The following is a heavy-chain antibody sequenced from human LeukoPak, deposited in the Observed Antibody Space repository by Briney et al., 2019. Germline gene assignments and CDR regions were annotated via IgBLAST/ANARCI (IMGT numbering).Heavy chain of an antibody. D-gene: IGHD2-2*02. J-gene: IGHJ6*02. Sequence: GGSLRLSCAASGFTFSSYAMSWVRQAPGKGLEWVSAISGSGGSTYYADSVKGRFTISRDNSKNTLYLQMNSLRAKDTAVYYCAKSRSNCSSTSCYTLPYYYYGMDVWGQGTTVTVSS. V-gene: IGHV3-23*01. CDR2: ISGSGGST. CDR3: AKSRSNCSSTSCYTLPYYYYGMDV. CDR1: GFTFSSYA.